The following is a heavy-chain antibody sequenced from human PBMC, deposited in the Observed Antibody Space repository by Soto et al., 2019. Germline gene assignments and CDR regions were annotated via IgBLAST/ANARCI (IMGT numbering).Heavy chain of an antibody. D-gene: IGHD3-22*01. CDR3: ATEYYDSSGYLHHDAFDI. V-gene: IGHV1-69*01. Sequence: QVQLVQSGAEVKKPGSSVKVSCKASGGTFSSYAISWVRQAPGHGLEWMGGIIPIFGTANYEQKFQGRVTIIADETTSTAYVELSSLRSEDTAVYYCATEYYDSSGYLHHDAFDIWGQGTMVTVSS. CDR1: GGTFSSYA. CDR2: IIPIFGTA. J-gene: IGHJ3*02.